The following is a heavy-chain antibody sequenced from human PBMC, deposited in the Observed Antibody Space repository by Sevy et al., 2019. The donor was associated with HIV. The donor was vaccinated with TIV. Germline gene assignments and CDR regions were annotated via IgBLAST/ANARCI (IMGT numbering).Heavy chain of an antibody. CDR3: AREGCTQPHDY. Sequence: GGSLRLSCAASGFTFAKYSMSWVRQAPGKGLEWVSTFSFGCGRINYADSVKGRFTISRDDSKNTLFLQMNSLRAEDTATYFCAREGCTQPHDYWAQGTVVTVSS. V-gene: IGHV3-23*01. J-gene: IGHJ4*02. D-gene: IGHD2-8*01. CDR2: FSFGCGRI. CDR1: GFTFAKYS.